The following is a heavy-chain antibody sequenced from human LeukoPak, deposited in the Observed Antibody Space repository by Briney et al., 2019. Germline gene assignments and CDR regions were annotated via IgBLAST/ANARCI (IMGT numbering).Heavy chain of an antibody. CDR1: GFTFSSCA. CDR2: ISGSGGAT. D-gene: IGHD3-3*01. J-gene: IGHJ4*02. CDR3: AKDLGPNFWSGYWGYFDY. Sequence: GGSLRLSCAASGFTFSSCAMTWVRQVPGKGLEWVSGISGSGGATYYADSVKGRFTISRDNSKNTLYLQMNSLRAEDTAVYYCAKDLGPNFWSGYWGYFDYWGQGTLVTVSP. V-gene: IGHV3-23*01.